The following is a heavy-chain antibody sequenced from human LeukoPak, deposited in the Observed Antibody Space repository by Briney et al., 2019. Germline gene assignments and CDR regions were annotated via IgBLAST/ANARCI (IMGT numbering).Heavy chain of an antibody. CDR1: GGSFSGYY. Sequence: SETLSLTCAVYGGSFSGYYWSWIRQPPGKWLEWIGEINHSGSTNFNPSLKSRVTISVDTSKNQFSLKLSSVTAADTAVYYCARNSHPRRALGFDYWGQGTLVTVSS. V-gene: IGHV4-34*01. J-gene: IGHJ4*02. CDR2: INHSGST. CDR3: ARNSHPRRALGFDY. D-gene: IGHD7-27*01.